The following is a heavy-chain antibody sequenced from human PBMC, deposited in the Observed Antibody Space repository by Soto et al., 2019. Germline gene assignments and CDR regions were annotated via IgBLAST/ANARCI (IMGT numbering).Heavy chain of an antibody. CDR1: GGSISSYY. CDR2: IYYSGST. CDR3: ARFYDSSGYFDY. Sequence: SETLSLTCTVSGGSISSYYWSWIRQPPGKGLEWIGYIYYSGSTNYNPSLKSRVTISVDTSKNQFSLKLSSVTAVDTAVYYCARFYDSSGYFDYWGQGTLVTVSS. J-gene: IGHJ4*02. V-gene: IGHV4-59*01. D-gene: IGHD3-3*01.